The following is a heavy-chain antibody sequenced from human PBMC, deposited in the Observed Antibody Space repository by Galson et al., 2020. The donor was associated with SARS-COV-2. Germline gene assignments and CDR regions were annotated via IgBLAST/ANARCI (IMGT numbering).Heavy chain of an antibody. V-gene: IGHV1-18*01. CDR1: GYTFTSYI. J-gene: IGHJ4*02. CDR2: ITTYNGNT. CDR3: TRETYSDSWYDFDY. Sequence: ASVKVSCQASGYTFTSYIIPWVRQAPGGGLEWMGHITTYNGNTNYAQKFQGRVTMTTDTSTSTAYMELRSLIHDDTAVYYCTRETYSDSWYDFDYWGQGTLVTVSS. D-gene: IGHD6-13*01.